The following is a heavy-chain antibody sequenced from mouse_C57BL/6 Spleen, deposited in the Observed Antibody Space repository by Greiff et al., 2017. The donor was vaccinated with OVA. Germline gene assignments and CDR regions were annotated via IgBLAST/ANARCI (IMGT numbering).Heavy chain of an antibody. J-gene: IGHJ2*01. CDR2: IYPGDGDT. V-gene: IGHV1-82*01. CDR1: GYAFSSSW. D-gene: IGHD2-4*01. CDR3: ARTHDYDYFDY. Sequence: LVESGPELVKPGASVKISCKASGYAFSSSWMNWVKQRPGKGLEWIGRIYPGDGDTNYNGKFKGKATLTADKSSSTAYMQLSSLTSEDSAVYFCARTHDYDYFDYWGQGTTLTVSS.